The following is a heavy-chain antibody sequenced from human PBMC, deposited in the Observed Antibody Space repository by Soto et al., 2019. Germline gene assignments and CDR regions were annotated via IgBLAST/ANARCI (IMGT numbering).Heavy chain of an antibody. J-gene: IGHJ3*02. CDR2: IIPIFGTA. Sequence: SSVKFSCKASGGTFSSYAISWVRQASGQWLEWMGGIIPIFGTANYAQKFQGRVTITADESTSTAYMELSSLRSEDTAVYYCARELGYCSSTSCPTDAFDIWGQGTMLTV. CDR1: GGTFSSYA. CDR3: ARELGYCSSTSCPTDAFDI. D-gene: IGHD2-2*01. V-gene: IGHV1-69*13.